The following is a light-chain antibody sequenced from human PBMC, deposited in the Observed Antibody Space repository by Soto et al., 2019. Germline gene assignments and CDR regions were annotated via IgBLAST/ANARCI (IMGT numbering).Light chain of an antibody. Sequence: QSALTQPASVSGSPGQSITISCTGTSSDVGGYNYVSWYQQHPGKAPKLKIYEVSNRPSGVANRFSGSKSGNTASLTISGRQAEYEADYYCSSYTSSSTLYVFGTGTKVTVL. CDR3: SSYTSSSTLYV. V-gene: IGLV2-14*01. J-gene: IGLJ1*01. CDR2: EVS. CDR1: SSDVGGYNY.